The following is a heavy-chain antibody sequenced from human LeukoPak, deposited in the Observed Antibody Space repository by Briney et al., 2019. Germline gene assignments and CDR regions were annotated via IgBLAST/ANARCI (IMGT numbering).Heavy chain of an antibody. Sequence: SETLSLTCTVSGGSISSSSYYWGWIRQPPGKGLEWIGSIYYSGSTYYNPSLKSRVTISVDTSKNQFSLKLSSVTAADTAVYYCARDPSYDYWGQGTLVTVSS. CDR3: ARDPSYDY. J-gene: IGHJ4*02. V-gene: IGHV4-39*07. CDR2: IYYSGST. CDR1: GGSISSSSYY.